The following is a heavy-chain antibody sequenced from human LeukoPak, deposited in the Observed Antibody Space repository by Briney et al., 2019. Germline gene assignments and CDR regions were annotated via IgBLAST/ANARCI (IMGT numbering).Heavy chain of an antibody. J-gene: IGHJ5*02. CDR1: GGSIRSYY. Sequence: SETLSLTCTVSGGSIRSYYWSWIRQPPGKGLEWIGYIYYSGSTNYNPSLKSRVTISVDTSKNQFSLKLSSVTAADTAVYYYARGFRGYYRAYNWFDPWGQGTLVTVSS. D-gene: IGHD3-22*01. V-gene: IGHV4-59*12. CDR2: IYYSGST. CDR3: ARGFRGYYRAYNWFDP.